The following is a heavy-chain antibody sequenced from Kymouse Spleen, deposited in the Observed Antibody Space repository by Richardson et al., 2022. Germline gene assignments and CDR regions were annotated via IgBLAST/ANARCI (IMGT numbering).Heavy chain of an antibody. CDR2: IYYSGST. V-gene: IGHV4-31*03. CDR3: ARDDSSGYYYNWYFDL. CDR1: GGSISSGGYY. D-gene: IGHD3-22*01. J-gene: IGHJ2*01. Sequence: QVQLQESGPGLVKPSQTLSLTCTVSGGSISSGGYYWSWIRQHPGKGLEWIGYIYYSGSTYYNPSLKSRVTISVDTSKNQFSLKLSSVTAADTAVYYCARDDSSGYYYNWYFDLWGRGTLVTVSS.